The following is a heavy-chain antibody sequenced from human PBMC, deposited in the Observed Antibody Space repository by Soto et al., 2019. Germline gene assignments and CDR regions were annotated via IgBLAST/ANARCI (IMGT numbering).Heavy chain of an antibody. Sequence: ASVKVSCKASGYTFTSYYMHWVRQAPGQGLEWMGIINPSGGSTSYAQKFQGRVTMTRDTSTSTVYMELSSLRSEDTAVYYCASQRGARSIAARPLDYWGQGTLVTVSS. CDR2: INPSGGST. CDR1: GYTFTSYY. CDR3: ASQRGARSIAARPLDY. D-gene: IGHD6-6*01. V-gene: IGHV1-46*01. J-gene: IGHJ4*02.